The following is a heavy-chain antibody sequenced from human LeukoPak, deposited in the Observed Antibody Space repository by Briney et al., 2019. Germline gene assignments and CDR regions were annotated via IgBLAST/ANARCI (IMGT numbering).Heavy chain of an antibody. CDR2: IIPIFGTA. J-gene: IGHJ6*02. CDR1: GYTFTSYY. Sequence: GASVKVSCKASGYTFTSYYMHWVRQAPGQGLEWMGGIIPIFGTANYAQKFQGRVTITADESTSTAYMELSSLRSEDTAVYYCASDYYGMDVWGQGTTVTVSS. V-gene: IGHV1-69*13. CDR3: ASDYYGMDV.